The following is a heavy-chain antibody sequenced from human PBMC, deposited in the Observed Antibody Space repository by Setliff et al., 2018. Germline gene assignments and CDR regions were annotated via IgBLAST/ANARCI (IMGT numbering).Heavy chain of an antibody. V-gene: IGHV3-23*03. CDR1: GFTFSTYA. J-gene: IGHJ5*02. D-gene: IGHD6-13*01. Sequence: GGSLRLSCAASGFTFSTYAMSWVRQAPGKGLEWVSVIYSGGSSAYYADSVKGRFTISRVNSKNTLYLQMNSLRLDDTAVYYCTRGTGRSWSLDPWGQGTLVTVSS. CDR2: IYSGGSSA. CDR3: TRGTGRSWSLDP.